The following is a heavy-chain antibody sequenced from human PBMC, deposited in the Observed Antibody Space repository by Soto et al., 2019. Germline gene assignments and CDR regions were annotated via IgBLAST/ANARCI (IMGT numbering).Heavy chain of an antibody. D-gene: IGHD4-4*01. CDR1: GLAFPIDD. CDR3: ARYRTTVPVAFDV. V-gene: IGHV1-8*01. J-gene: IGHJ3*01. Sequence: QVQLVQSGAEMKKPGASVQVSCKASGLAFPIDDIIWVRQTIGQGLEFMGWMNPSGRNTGYAQKFQGRATFTWNTPTSTAYMDLSGLRSEDTAVYYCARYRTTVPVAFDVWGQGTMVTVSS. CDR2: MNPSGRNT.